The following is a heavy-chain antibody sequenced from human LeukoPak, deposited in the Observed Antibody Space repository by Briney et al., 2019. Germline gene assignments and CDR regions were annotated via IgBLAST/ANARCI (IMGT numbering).Heavy chain of an antibody. CDR2: IYSGGST. Sequence: PGGSLRPSCAASGFTVSSTYMSWVRQAPGKGLDWVSVIYSGGSTYYADSVKGRFTIFRDNSKNKLYLQMNSLSAEDTAVYYCARGASSGYDFWSGYYFDYWGQGPLVSVSS. D-gene: IGHD3-3*01. CDR1: GFTVSSTY. J-gene: IGHJ4*02. CDR3: ARGASSGYDFWSGYYFDY. V-gene: IGHV3-53*01.